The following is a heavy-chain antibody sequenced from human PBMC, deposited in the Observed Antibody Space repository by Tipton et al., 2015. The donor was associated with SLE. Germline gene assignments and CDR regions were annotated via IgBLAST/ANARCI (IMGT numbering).Heavy chain of an antibody. V-gene: IGHV4-59*01. CDR2: IYYSGTT. Sequence: LRLSCTVSGGSISSYYWSWIRQPPGKGLEWIGYIYYSGTTHDNPSLKSRVTMSVDMSKNQFSLRLTSVTAADTAVYYCARTLGAIAHTVYDAFDIWGQGKMVTVSS. D-gene: IGHD1-26*01. CDR1: GGSISSYY. J-gene: IGHJ3*02. CDR3: ARTLGAIAHTVYDAFDI.